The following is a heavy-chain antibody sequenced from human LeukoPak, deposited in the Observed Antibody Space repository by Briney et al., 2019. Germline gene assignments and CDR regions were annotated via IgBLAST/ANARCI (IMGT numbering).Heavy chain of an antibody. J-gene: IGHJ4*02. V-gene: IGHV1-2*02. CDR2: INPNSGDT. CDR3: ARVRYRLAETYIDY. CDR1: GYIFTGYY. D-gene: IGHD3-16*01. Sequence: ASVKVSCKASGYIFTGYYMHWVRQAPGQGLEWMGWINPNSGDTNYSQKFQGRVTMTRDTSISTAYMELSRLRSDDTAVYYCARVRYRLAETYIDYWGQGTLVTVSS.